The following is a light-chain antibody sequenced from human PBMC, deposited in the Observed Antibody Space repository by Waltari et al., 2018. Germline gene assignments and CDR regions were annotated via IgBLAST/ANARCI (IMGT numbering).Light chain of an antibody. J-gene: IGKJ1*01. CDR1: KSVSRA. Sequence: EIVLTQSPGTLSLSPGERGTLSCRASKSVSRALAWYQQKPGQAPRLLIFGASTRATGVPDRFSGSGSGTDFSLTISSLDPEDFAVYYCQHYVKLPVTYGQGTKVEI. CDR3: QHYVKLPVT. V-gene: IGKV3-20*01. CDR2: GAS.